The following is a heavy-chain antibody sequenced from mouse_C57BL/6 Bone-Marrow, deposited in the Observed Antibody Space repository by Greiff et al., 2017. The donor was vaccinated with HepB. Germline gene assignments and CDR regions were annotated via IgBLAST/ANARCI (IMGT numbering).Heavy chain of an antibody. V-gene: IGHV1-53*01. J-gene: IGHJ2*01. CDR2: INPSNGGT. CDR1: GYTFPRYW. Sequence: VQLQQPGPELVQPGASVKLSCKASGYTFPRYWMHWVMQWPGQGLEWIGNINPSNGGTNYNEKFKSKATLTVDKSSSTAYMQLSSLTSEDSAVYYCARVRTTVVATGRDYWGQGTTLTVSS. D-gene: IGHD1-1*01. CDR3: ARVRTTVVATGRDY.